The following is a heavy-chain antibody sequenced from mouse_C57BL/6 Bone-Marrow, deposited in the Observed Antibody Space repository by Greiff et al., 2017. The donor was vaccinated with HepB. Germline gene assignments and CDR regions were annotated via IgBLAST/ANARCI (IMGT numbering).Heavy chain of an antibody. V-gene: IGHV1-7*01. Sequence: QVHVKQSGAELAKPGASVKLSCKASGYTFTSYWMHWVKQRPGQGLEWIGYINPSSGYTKYNQKFKDKATLTADKSSSTAYMQLSSLTYEDSAVYYCARGGYGSRAWFAYWGQGTLVTVSA. CDR3: ARGGYGSRAWFAY. CDR2: INPSSGYT. CDR1: GYTFTSYW. J-gene: IGHJ3*01. D-gene: IGHD1-1*01.